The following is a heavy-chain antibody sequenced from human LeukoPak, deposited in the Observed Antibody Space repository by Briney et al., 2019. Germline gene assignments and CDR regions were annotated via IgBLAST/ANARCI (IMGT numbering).Heavy chain of an antibody. J-gene: IGHJ4*02. CDR2: ISSSGSTR. D-gene: IGHD5-12*01. Sequence: GGSLRLSCAASGFTFSDYYMSWIRQAPGKGLEWVSYISSSGSTRYYADSVQGRFTIPRYNAKNSLYLQMSSLRAEDTAVYYCAREGRRTYDDFDYWGQGTLVTVSS. CDR1: GFTFSDYY. V-gene: IGHV3-11*04. CDR3: AREGRRTYDDFDY.